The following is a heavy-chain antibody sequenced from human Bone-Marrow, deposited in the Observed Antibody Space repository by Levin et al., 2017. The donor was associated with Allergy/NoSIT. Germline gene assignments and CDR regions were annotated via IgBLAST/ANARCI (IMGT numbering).Heavy chain of an antibody. CDR3: ARDRFYSDSGSNFSWFDP. CDR1: GFTFSTYW. D-gene: IGHD3-10*01. Sequence: GGSLRLSCAASGFTFSTYWMHWVRQAPGKGLVWVSRIQSNGKTNYADSVKGRFTISRDNAKNTLYLQMNSLTVEDTAVYYCARDRFYSDSGSNFSWFDPWGQGTLVTVFS. J-gene: IGHJ5*02. CDR2: IQSNGKT. V-gene: IGHV3-74*01.